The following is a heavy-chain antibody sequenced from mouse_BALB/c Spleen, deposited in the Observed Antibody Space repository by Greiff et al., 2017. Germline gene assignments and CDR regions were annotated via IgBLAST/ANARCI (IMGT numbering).Heavy chain of an antibody. J-gene: IGHJ3*01. Sequence: VQLKESGPSLVKPSQTLSLTCSVTGDSITSGYWNWIRKFPGNKLEYMGYISYSGSTYYNPSLKSRISITRDTSKNQYYLQLNSVTTEDTATYYCARLGSSGYVSFAYWGQGTLVTVSA. CDR3: ARLGSSGYVSFAY. V-gene: IGHV3-8*02. D-gene: IGHD3-1*01. CDR2: ISYSGST. CDR1: GDSITSGY.